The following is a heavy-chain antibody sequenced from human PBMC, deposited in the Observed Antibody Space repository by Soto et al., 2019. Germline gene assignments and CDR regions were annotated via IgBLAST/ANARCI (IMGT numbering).Heavy chain of an antibody. CDR3: TTAEKWSTYYDFWSGTKGDYYGMDV. D-gene: IGHD3-3*01. V-gene: IGHV3-15*07. CDR2: IKSKTDGGTT. Sequence: PGGSLRLSCAASGFTFSNAWMNWVRQAPGKGLEWVGRIKSKTDGGTTDYAAPVKGRFTISRDDSKNTLYLQMNSLKTEDTAVYYCTTAEKWSTYYDFWSGTKGDYYGMDVWGQGTTVTVSS. J-gene: IGHJ6*02. CDR1: GFTFSNAW.